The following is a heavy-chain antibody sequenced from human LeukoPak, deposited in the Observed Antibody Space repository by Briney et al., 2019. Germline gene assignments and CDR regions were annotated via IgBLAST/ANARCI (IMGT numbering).Heavy chain of an antibody. Sequence: PGGSLRLSCAASGFSFSTNWMNWVRQASGKGLEWVGRITNKAHNYATVYAASVKGRFTISRDDSKNTAYLQMNSLKTDDTAVYYCTSYYYYDSSSPIGLVWYWGQGTLVTVSS. V-gene: IGHV3-73*01. CDR1: GFSFSTNW. J-gene: IGHJ4*02. CDR2: ITNKAHNYAT. CDR3: TSYYYYDSSSPIGLVWY. D-gene: IGHD3-22*01.